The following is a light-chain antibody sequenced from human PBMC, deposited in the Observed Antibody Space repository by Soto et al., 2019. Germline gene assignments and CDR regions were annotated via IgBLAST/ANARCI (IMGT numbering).Light chain of an antibody. Sequence: EIVLTQSPGTLSLSPGERATLSCRASESITSNYLAWYQQKPGQAPRLLMYGASNRATGIPDRFSGSGSGTDFTLTISRLEPEDFAIFFCQQYDSLPFTFGPGTKVDIK. CDR1: ESITSNY. CDR3: QQYDSLPFT. CDR2: GAS. V-gene: IGKV3-20*01. J-gene: IGKJ3*01.